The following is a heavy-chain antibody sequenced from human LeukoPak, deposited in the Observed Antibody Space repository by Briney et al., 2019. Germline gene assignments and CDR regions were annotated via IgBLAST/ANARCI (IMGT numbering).Heavy chain of an antibody. V-gene: IGHV1-3*01. CDR3: ARDSGSGNNDY. J-gene: IGHJ4*02. CDR1: GYTFTSYA. CDR2: TSAGNGNT. Sequence: ASVKVSCKASGYTFTSYAIHWVRQAPGQRLEWMGWTSAGNGNTKYSQNFQGRVTFISNTSATTAFMELSSLRSEDAAVYYCARDSGSGNNDYWGQGTLVTVSS. D-gene: IGHD1-26*01.